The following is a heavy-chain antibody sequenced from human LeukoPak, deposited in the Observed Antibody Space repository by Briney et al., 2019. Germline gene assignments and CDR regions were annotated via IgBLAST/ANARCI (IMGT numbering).Heavy chain of an antibody. CDR3: ARPRAGDLDC. CDR2: ISSTATYT. J-gene: IGHJ4*02. V-gene: IGHV3-21*01. D-gene: IGHD3-16*01. Sequence: PGGSLRLSCAASGFTFSSYSMNWVRQAPGKGLEWVSSISSTATYTYYADSVKGRFTISRDNVKNSLYLQMNSLRAEDTAVYYCARPRAGDLDCWGQGTMVSVSS. CDR1: GFTFSSYS.